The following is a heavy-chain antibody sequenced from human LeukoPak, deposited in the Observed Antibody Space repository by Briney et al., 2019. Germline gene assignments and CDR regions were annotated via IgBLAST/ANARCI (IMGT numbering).Heavy chain of an antibody. V-gene: IGHV4-34*01. CDR3: ARRHGEGWFDP. Sequence: SETLSLTCAVYGGSFSGYYWSWIRQPPGKGLEWIGEINHSGSTNYNPSLKSRVTISVDTSKNQFSLKLSSVTAADTAVYYCARRHGEGWFDPWGQGTLVTVSS. J-gene: IGHJ5*02. CDR2: INHSGST. CDR1: GGSFSGYY. D-gene: IGHD4-17*01.